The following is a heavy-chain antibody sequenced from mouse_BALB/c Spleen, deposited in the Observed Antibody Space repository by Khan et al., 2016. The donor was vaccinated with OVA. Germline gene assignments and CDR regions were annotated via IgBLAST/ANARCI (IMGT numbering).Heavy chain of an antibody. CDR1: GFTFSSYT. J-gene: IGHJ4*01. D-gene: IGHD2-14*01. Sequence: EVELVESGGGLVQPGGSLKLSCAASGFTFSSYTMSWVRQTPEKRLEWVAFISNGGGSTYYPDTVKGRFTISRDNAMNTLYLQLSSLKSEDTAMYYCAAPGYEGYHCAMDYWGQGTSVTVSA. V-gene: IGHV5-12-2*01. CDR2: ISNGGGST. CDR3: AAPGYEGYHCAMDY.